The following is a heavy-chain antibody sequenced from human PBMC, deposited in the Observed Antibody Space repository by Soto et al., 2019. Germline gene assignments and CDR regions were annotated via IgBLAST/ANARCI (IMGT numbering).Heavy chain of an antibody. CDR1: GFTFTSYG. Sequence: QAHLVESGGGVVQPGRSLRLSCAASGFTFTSYGMHWVRQAPGTRLEWVAVISYDGGLQHYADSVKGRFTISSDDSKNMVLLQMNSLRAEDTAVYYCVSERGYGHASVPYSWGQGTLVSVSS. CDR2: ISYDGGLQ. J-gene: IGHJ4*02. D-gene: IGHD5-18*01. CDR3: VSERGYGHASVPYS. V-gene: IGHV3-30*03.